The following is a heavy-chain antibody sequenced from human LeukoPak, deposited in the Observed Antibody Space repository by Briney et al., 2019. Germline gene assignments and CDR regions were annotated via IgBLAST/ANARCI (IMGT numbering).Heavy chain of an antibody. V-gene: IGHV5-51*01. J-gene: IGHJ4*02. CDR3: ARLPPGWDCSGGSCYGFDY. D-gene: IGHD2-15*01. CDR1: GYSFTSYW. Sequence: GESLKISCKGSGYSFTSYWIGWVRQMPGKGPEWMGIIYPGDSDTRYSPSFQGQVTISADKSISTAYLQWSSLKASDTAMYYCARLPPGWDCSGGSCYGFDYWGQGTLVTVSS. CDR2: IYPGDSDT.